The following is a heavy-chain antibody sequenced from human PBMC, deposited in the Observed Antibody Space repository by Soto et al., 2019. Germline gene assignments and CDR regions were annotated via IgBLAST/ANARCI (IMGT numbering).Heavy chain of an antibody. CDR1: GYTFTSYY. D-gene: IGHD3-22*01. Sequence: ASVKVSCKASGYTFTSYYMHWVRQAPGQGLEWMGIINPSGGSTSYAQKFQGRVTMTRDTSTSTVYMELSSLRSEDTAVYYCARDMYYYDSSGYYPRGPLDYWGQGTLVTVSS. V-gene: IGHV1-46*01. J-gene: IGHJ4*02. CDR3: ARDMYYYDSSGYYPRGPLDY. CDR2: INPSGGST.